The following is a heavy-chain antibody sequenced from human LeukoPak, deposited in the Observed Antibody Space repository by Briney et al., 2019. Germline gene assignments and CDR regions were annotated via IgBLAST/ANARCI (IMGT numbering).Heavy chain of an antibody. J-gene: IGHJ4*02. Sequence: ASVKVSCKASGYTFTVYYMHWVRQAPGQGLEWMGWISPNSGGTNYAQKFQGRVTMTRDTSISTAYMELSRLRSDDTAVYYCARGRRSWYYFDYWGQGTLVTVSS. D-gene: IGHD6-13*01. CDR2: ISPNSGGT. CDR3: ARGRRSWYYFDY. V-gene: IGHV1-2*02. CDR1: GYTFTVYY.